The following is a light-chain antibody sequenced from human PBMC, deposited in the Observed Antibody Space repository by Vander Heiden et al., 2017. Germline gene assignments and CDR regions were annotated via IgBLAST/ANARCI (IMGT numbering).Light chain of an antibody. J-gene: IGKJ2*01. V-gene: IGKV1-39*01. CDR2: AAS. CDR1: QSISNY. CDR3: QQSYRTPHT. Sequence: DIQMTQSPSSLSASVGDRVTITCRASQSISNYLNWYQQKPGKAPKLLIYAASSLQSGVPSRFSGSGSGTDFTLTISRLQPEDFATYYCQQSYRTPHTFGQGTKLEIK.